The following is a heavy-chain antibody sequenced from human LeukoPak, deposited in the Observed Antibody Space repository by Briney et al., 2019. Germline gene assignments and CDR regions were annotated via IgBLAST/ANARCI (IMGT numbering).Heavy chain of an antibody. CDR2: VSYTGST. D-gene: IGHD1-26*01. CDR1: GGSIRSSGYY. CDR3: ARTGGSFYFYYYMDV. Sequence: SETLSLTCTVSGGSIRSSGYYWGWIRQPPGKGLEWIGSVSYTGSTYYNPSLKSRATISVDTSKNQFSLKLSSVTAADTAVYYCARTGGSFYFYYYMDVWGKGTTVTVSS. V-gene: IGHV4-39*07. J-gene: IGHJ6*03.